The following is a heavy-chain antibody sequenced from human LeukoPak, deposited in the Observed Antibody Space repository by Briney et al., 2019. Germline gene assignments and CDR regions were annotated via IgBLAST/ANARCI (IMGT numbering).Heavy chain of an antibody. V-gene: IGHV3-43*01. D-gene: IGHD5-12*01. J-gene: IGHJ4*02. CDR3: ARPGGYGVQPLDY. CDR2: ISWDGGST. Sequence: GGSLRLSCAASGFTFDDYTMHWVRQAPGKGLEWVSLISWDGGSTYYADSVKGRFTISRDNAKNSLYLQMNSLRVEDTAVYYCARPGGYGVQPLDYWGQGTLVTVSS. CDR1: GFTFDDYT.